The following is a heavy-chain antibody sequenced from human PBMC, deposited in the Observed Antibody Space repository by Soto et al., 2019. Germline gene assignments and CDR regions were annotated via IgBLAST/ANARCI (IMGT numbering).Heavy chain of an antibody. Sequence: GGSLRLSCAASGFTFSSYWMNWVRQAPGKGLEWVANIKQDGSEKYYVDSVKGRFTISRDNTKNSLYLQMNSLRAEDTAVYYCAREQLQVVIPDYWGQGTLVTVS. D-gene: IGHD6-13*01. V-gene: IGHV3-7*01. CDR3: AREQLQVVIPDY. CDR1: GFTFSSYW. J-gene: IGHJ4*02. CDR2: IKQDGSEK.